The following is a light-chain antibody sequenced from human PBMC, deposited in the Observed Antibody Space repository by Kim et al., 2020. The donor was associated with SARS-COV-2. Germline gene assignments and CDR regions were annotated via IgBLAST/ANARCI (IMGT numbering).Light chain of an antibody. CDR2: GAS. V-gene: IGKV3-20*01. J-gene: IGKJ1*01. CDR3: QQYGVSRT. Sequence: EIVLTQSPGTLSLSPGERATLSCRASQSVSNNYLAWYQQKPGQAPRLLIYGASSRATGIPDRFSGSGSGTDFTLTINRLEPEDFAVYYCQQYGVSRTFGQGTKVDIK. CDR1: QSVSNNY.